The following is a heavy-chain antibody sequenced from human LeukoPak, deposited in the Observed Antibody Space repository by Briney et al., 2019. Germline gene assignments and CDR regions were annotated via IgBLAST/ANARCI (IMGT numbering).Heavy chain of an antibody. Sequence: ASVKVSCKASGGTFSSYSISWVRQAPGQGLEWMGGIIPIFGTANYAQKFQGRVTITADESTSTAYMELSSLRSEDTAVYYCARGGVAGTWENWFDHWGQGTLVTVSS. J-gene: IGHJ5*02. D-gene: IGHD6-19*01. CDR2: IIPIFGTA. CDR1: GGTFSSYS. V-gene: IGHV1-69*13. CDR3: ARGGVAGTWENWFDH.